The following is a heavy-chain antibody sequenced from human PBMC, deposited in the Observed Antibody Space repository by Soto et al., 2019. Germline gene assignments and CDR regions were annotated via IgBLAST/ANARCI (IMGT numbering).Heavy chain of an antibody. CDR2: IYHSGST. Sequence: SETLSLTCAVSGGSISSGGYSWSWIRQPPGKGLEWIGYIYHSGSTYYNPSLKSRFTISRDNAKNTLYLQMNSLRAEDTAVYYCVRDDFGLGIDYWGLGTLVTVSS. CDR3: VRDDFGLGIDY. CDR1: GGSISSGGYS. J-gene: IGHJ4*02. V-gene: IGHV4-30-2*01. D-gene: IGHD1-26*01.